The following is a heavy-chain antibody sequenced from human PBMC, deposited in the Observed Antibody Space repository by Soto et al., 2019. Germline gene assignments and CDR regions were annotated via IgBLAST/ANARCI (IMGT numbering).Heavy chain of an antibody. V-gene: IGHV4-59*08. D-gene: IGHD3-10*01. CDR2: IQYNGYS. Sequence: QVQLQESGPGLVKPSETLSLTCTVSGGSITNYYCSWFRQPPGKGLEWIGYIQYNGYSAYNLSLKRRVPMSMDTSKTQFSLMLESVPATATAVYSCARPGFGSLHGLVDVWGQGTTVIVSS. J-gene: IGHJ6*02. CDR1: GGSITNYY. CDR3: ARPGFGSLHGLVDV.